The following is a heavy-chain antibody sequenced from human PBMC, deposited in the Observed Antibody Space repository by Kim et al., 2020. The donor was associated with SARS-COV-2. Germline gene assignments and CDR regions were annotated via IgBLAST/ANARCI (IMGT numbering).Heavy chain of an antibody. D-gene: IGHD2-21*02. CDR1: GFTVSSNY. Sequence: GGSLRLSCAASGFTVSSNYMSWVRQAPGKGLEWVSVIYSGGRTYYADSVKGRFTISRDNSKNTLYLQMNSLRAEDTAVYYCARSFLCGGDCYGFAFDIWGQGTMVTVSS. CDR2: IYSGGRT. J-gene: IGHJ3*02. CDR3: ARSFLCGGDCYGFAFDI. V-gene: IGHV3-53*01.